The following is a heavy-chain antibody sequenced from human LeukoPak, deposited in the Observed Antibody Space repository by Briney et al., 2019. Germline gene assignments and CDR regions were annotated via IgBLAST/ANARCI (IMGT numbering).Heavy chain of an antibody. V-gene: IGHV4-59*01. D-gene: IGHD4-17*01. J-gene: IGHJ3*02. Sequence: SETLSLTCTVSGDSISTNYWTWIRQPPGKGLEWIEYIYDSGSTKYNPSLKSRATISVDTSKNQFSLKLSSVTAADTAVYYCARDRQATTAYDAFDIWGQGTMVTVSS. CDR2: IYDSGST. CDR3: ARDRQATTAYDAFDI. CDR1: GDSISTNY.